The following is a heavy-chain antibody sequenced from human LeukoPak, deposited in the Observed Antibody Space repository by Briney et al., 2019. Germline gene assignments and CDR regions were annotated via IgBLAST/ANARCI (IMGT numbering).Heavy chain of an antibody. D-gene: IGHD5-12*01. V-gene: IGHV3-30*18. Sequence: GGSLRLSCVASGFTFSSYGMHWVRQAPGKGLEWVAVISYDGSNKYYADSVKGRFTISRDNSKNTLYLQMNSLRAEDTAVYYCAKLGPGSGYDYLNWFDPWGQGTLVTVSS. CDR3: AKLGPGSGYDYLNWFDP. CDR2: ISYDGSNK. CDR1: GFTFSSYG. J-gene: IGHJ5*02.